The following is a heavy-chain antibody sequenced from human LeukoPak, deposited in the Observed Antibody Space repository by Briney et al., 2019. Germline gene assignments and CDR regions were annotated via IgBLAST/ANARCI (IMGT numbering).Heavy chain of an antibody. CDR2: IRYDGSNK. Sequence: SGGSLRLSCAASGFTFSSYGMHWVRQAPGKGLEWVAFIRYDGSNKYYADSVKGRFTISRDNSKNTLYLQMNSLRAEDTAVYYCAKAGVPEYYYDSRSNYYFDYWGQGTLVTVSS. D-gene: IGHD3-22*01. CDR1: GFTFSSYG. J-gene: IGHJ4*02. CDR3: AKAGVPEYYYDSRSNYYFDY. V-gene: IGHV3-30*02.